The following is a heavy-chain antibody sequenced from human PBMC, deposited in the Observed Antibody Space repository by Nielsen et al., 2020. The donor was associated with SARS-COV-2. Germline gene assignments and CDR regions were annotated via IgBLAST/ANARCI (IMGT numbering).Heavy chain of an antibody. V-gene: IGHV4-59*01. J-gene: IGHJ4*02. CDR3: AGRDGYNFFIDY. CDR2: IYYSGST. Sequence: SETLSLTCTVSGGSISSYYWSWIRQPPGKGLEWIGYIYYSGSTNYNPSLKSRVTISVDTSKNQFSLKLSSVTAADTAVYYCAGRDGYNFFIDYWGQGTLVTVSS. CDR1: GGSISSYY. D-gene: IGHD5-24*01.